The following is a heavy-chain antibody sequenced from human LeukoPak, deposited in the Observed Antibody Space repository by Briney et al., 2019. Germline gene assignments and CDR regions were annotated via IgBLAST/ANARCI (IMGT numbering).Heavy chain of an antibody. V-gene: IGHV3-23*01. J-gene: IGHJ4*02. CDR3: AKRHGDYFDY. Sequence: GASLRLSCAASVFPISSYAMSWVRQPPGKGLECVSTISDSFRITDDADSVKGRFTISRDNSKNTLYLQMNTLRAEDTAVYYCAKRHGDYFDYWGQGTLVTVSS. CDR1: VFPISSYA. CDR2: ISDSFRIT. D-gene: IGHD4-17*01.